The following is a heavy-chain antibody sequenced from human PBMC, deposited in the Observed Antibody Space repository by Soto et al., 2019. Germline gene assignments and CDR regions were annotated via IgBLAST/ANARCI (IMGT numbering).Heavy chain of an antibody. CDR1: GFTFSSYA. CDR3: ARTKGVTTMIVDY. V-gene: IGHV3-30-3*01. J-gene: IGHJ4*02. CDR2: ISYDGSNK. Sequence: QVQLVESGGGVVQPGRSLRLSCAASGFTFSSYAMHWVRQAPGKGLEWVAVISYDGSNKYYADSVKGRFTISRDNSKNTLYLQMNSLRAEDTAVYYCARTKGVTTMIVDYWGQGTLVTVSS. D-gene: IGHD3-22*01.